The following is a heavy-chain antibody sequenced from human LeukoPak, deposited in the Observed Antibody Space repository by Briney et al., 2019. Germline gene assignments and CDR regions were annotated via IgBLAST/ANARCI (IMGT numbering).Heavy chain of an antibody. J-gene: IGHJ6*02. Sequence: GGSLRLSCAASGFTFSSYAMHWVRQAPGKGLEWVAVISYDGSNKYYADSVKGRFTISRDNSKNTLYLQMNSLRAEDTAVYYCARDLVAAAGNYYYYYGMDVWGQGTTVAVSS. D-gene: IGHD6-13*01. V-gene: IGHV3-30-3*01. CDR2: ISYDGSNK. CDR1: GFTFSSYA. CDR3: ARDLVAAAGNYYYYYGMDV.